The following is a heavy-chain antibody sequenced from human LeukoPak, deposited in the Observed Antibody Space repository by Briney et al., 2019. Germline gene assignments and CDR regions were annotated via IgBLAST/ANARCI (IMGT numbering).Heavy chain of an antibody. D-gene: IGHD6-19*01. V-gene: IGHV3-33*01. CDR1: GFTFSSYG. Sequence: GRSLRLSCAASGFTFSSYGMHWVRQAPGKGLEWVAVIWCDGSNKYYADSVKGRFTISRDNSKNTLYLQMSSLRAEDTAVYYCARDRSHFSSGWSTFDYWGQGTLVTVSS. CDR2: IWCDGSNK. CDR3: ARDRSHFSSGWSTFDY. J-gene: IGHJ4*02.